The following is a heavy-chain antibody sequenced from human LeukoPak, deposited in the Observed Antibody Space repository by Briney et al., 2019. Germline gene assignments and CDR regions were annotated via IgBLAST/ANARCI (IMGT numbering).Heavy chain of an antibody. D-gene: IGHD1-26*01. J-gene: IGHJ6*02. CDR2: IYYSGST. V-gene: IGHV4-59*05. CDR1: GGSFSGYY. Sequence: PSETLSLTCAVYGGSFSGYYWSWIRQPPGKGLEWIGSIYYSGSTYYNPSLQSRVTISVDTSDNQFSLKLRSVTAADTAIYYCSGYHYYYGSDVWGQGTTVTVSS. CDR3: SGYHYYYGSDV.